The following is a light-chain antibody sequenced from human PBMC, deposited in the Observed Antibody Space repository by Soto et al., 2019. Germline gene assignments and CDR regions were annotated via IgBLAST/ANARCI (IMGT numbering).Light chain of an antibody. J-gene: IGLJ3*02. Sequence: QSVLTQPPSVSAAPGQKVTIYCSGSTSNIGTYSVSWYQQLPGTAPKLLIYDNSQRPSGIPDRFSGSKSGTSATLAITGLQTGDEADYYCGTWDSSLNGGVFGGGTKLTVL. CDR2: DNS. CDR3: GTWDSSLNGGV. V-gene: IGLV1-51*01. CDR1: TSNIGTYS.